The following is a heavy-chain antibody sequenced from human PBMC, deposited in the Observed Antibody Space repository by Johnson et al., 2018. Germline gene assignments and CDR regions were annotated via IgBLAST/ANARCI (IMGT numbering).Heavy chain of an antibody. J-gene: IGHJ3*02. V-gene: IGHV3-15*07. CDR2: IKSKFNGGAT. CDR3: ATGDAFAT. CDR1: GFTFSNAW. Sequence: QLVQSGGGLVQPGGSLRLSCAGSGFTFSNAWMNWVRQAPGKGLEWVGRIKSKFNGGATHYAAPVKGRFTISRDDSKNTAYLQMNGLKAEDIALYYCATGDAFATWGQGTMVTVSS.